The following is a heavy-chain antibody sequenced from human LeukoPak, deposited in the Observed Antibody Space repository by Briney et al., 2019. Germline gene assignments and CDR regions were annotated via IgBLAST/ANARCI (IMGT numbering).Heavy chain of an antibody. D-gene: IGHD2-2*01. CDR1: GFTFTSSA. Sequence: SVKVSCKASGFTFTSSAMQWVRQARGQRLEWIGWIVVGSGNTNYAQKFQERVTITRDMSTSAAYMELSSLRSEDTAVYYCASNTYCSSTSCSAGDFDYWGQGTLVTVSS. V-gene: IGHV1-58*02. CDR3: ASNTYCSSTSCSAGDFDY. CDR2: IVVGSGNT. J-gene: IGHJ4*02.